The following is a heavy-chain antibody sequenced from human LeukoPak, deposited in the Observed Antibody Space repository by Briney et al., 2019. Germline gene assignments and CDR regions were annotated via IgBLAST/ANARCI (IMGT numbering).Heavy chain of an antibody. Sequence: SETLSLTCTVSGYSISSGYYWSWIRQPAGKGLEWIGRFSASGNSNYNPSLKSRLTISADTSKNQFSLRLTSVTAADTAIYYCARRGQSHRDYYFDFWGQGTLVTVSS. V-gene: IGHV4-61*02. CDR2: FSASGNS. CDR1: GYSISSGYY. CDR3: ARRGQSHRDYYFDF. J-gene: IGHJ4*02. D-gene: IGHD3-10*01.